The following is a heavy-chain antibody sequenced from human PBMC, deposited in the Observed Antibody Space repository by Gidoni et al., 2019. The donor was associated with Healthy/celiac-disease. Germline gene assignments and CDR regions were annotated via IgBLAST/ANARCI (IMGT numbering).Heavy chain of an antibody. CDR1: GYTFTSYD. CDR3: ARVDCSSTSCYTGGWFDP. CDR2: MNPNSGNT. V-gene: IGHV1-8*01. J-gene: IGHJ5*02. Sequence: QVQLVQSGAEVKKPGASVKVSCKASGYTFTSYDINWVRQATGQGLEWMGWMNPNSGNTGYAQKFQGRVTMTRNTSISTAYMELSSLRSEDTAVYYCARVDCSSTSCYTGGWFDPWGQGTLVTVSS. D-gene: IGHD2-2*02.